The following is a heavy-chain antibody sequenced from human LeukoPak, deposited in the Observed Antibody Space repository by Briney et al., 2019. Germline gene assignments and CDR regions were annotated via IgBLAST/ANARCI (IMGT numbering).Heavy chain of an antibody. Sequence: EASVKVSCKASGYTFTSYGISWVRQAPGQGLEWMGWISAYNGNTNYAQKLQGRVTMTTDTSTSTAYMELRSLRPDDTAVYYCAREGDAEYSSHFDHWGQGTLVTVSS. J-gene: IGHJ4*02. V-gene: IGHV1-18*01. D-gene: IGHD6-6*01. CDR3: AREGDAEYSSHFDH. CDR2: ISAYNGNT. CDR1: GYTFTSYG.